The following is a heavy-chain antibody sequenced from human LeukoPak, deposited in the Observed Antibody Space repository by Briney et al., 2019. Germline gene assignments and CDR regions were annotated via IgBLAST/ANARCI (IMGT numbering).Heavy chain of an antibody. Sequence: SETLSLTCAVYGGSFSGYYWSWIRQPPGKGLEWIGEINHSGSTNYNPSLKSRVTISVDTSKNQFSLKLSSVTAADTAVYYCARRAGGSWLPTKGAFDIWGQGTMVTVSS. CDR1: GGSFSGYY. CDR3: ARRAGGSWLPTKGAFDI. V-gene: IGHV4-34*01. J-gene: IGHJ3*02. D-gene: IGHD5-12*01. CDR2: INHSGST.